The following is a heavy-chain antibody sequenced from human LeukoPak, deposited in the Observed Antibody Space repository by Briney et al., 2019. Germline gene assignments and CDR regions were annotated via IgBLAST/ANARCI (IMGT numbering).Heavy chain of an antibody. CDR3: ARGGRLMVGASYFDH. CDR1: GYSISSCYY. D-gene: IGHD2-15*01. V-gene: IGHV4-38-2*01. CDR2: TDHRGSA. J-gene: IGHJ4*02. Sequence: SATLSLTCDASGYSISSCYYWGWLRQSPGRGLVGIGSTDHRGSAFHNPSFKSRLTISVDTSKNQFSLTLTSVTATDTAVYYCARGGRLMVGASYFDHWGQGMLVIVSS.